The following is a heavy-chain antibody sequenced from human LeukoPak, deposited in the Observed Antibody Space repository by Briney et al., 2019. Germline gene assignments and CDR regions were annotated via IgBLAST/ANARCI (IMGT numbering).Heavy chain of an antibody. Sequence: GGSLRLSCAASGFTVSSNYMSWLRQAPGKGLEWVSVIYSGGSTYYADSVKGRFTISRDNSKNTLYLQMNSLRAEDTAVYYCASYVSELNRGFFDYWGQGTLVTVSS. CDR2: IYSGGST. V-gene: IGHV3-66*02. D-gene: IGHD3-10*02. CDR3: ASYVSELNRGFFDY. CDR1: GFTVSSNY. J-gene: IGHJ4*02.